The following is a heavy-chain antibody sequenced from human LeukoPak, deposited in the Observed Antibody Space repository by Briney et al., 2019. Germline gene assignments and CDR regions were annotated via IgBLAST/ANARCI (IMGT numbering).Heavy chain of an antibody. CDR1: GLTFSSYS. Sequence: PGGPLRLSCAASGLTFSSYSMNWVRQAPGKGLEWVSSISSSSSYIYYADSVKGRFTISRDNAKNSLYLQMNSLRAEDTAVYYCANYYDSSGYYYGPEYFQHWGQGTLVTVSS. CDR2: ISSSSSYI. D-gene: IGHD3-22*01. V-gene: IGHV3-21*04. CDR3: ANYYDSSGYYYGPEYFQH. J-gene: IGHJ1*01.